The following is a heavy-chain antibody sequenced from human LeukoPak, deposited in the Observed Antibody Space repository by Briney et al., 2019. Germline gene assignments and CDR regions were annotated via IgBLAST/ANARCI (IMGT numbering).Heavy chain of an antibody. CDR3: ARGKGPLPYFDY. CDR2: IYYSGST. V-gene: IGHV4-31*03. CDR1: GGSISSGGYY. J-gene: IGHJ4*02. Sequence: SQTLSLTCTVSGGSISSGGYYWSWIRQHPGRGLEWIGYIYYSGSTYYNPSLKSRVTISVDTSKNQFSLKLSPVTAADTAVYYCARGKGPLPYFDYWGQGTLVTVSS.